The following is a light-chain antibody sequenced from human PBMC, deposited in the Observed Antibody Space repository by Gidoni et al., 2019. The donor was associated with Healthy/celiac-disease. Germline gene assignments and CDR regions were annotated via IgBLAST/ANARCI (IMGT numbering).Light chain of an antibody. CDR3: QQSYSTPLT. J-gene: IGKJ4*01. CDR1: QSISSY. CDR2: AAS. Sequence: DIQMTQSQSSLSASVGDRVTITCRASQSISSYLNWYQQKPGKAPKLLIYAASSLQSGVPSRFSGSGSGTDFTLTISSLPPEDFATYYCQQSYSTPLTFGGGTKVEIK. V-gene: IGKV1-39*01.